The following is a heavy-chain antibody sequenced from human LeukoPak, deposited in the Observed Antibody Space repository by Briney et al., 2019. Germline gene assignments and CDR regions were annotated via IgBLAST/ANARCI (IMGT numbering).Heavy chain of an antibody. D-gene: IGHD1-26*01. J-gene: IGHJ3*02. Sequence: SETLSLTCTVSGGSISSYYWSWIRQPPGKGLELIGYIHYSGTTYYNPSLKSQVTISVDMSKNQFSLKLTSVTAADTAVYYCARDGEVGAYDASDIWGQGTMVTVSS. V-gene: IGHV4-59*01. CDR2: IHYSGTT. CDR3: ARDGEVGAYDASDI. CDR1: GGSISSYY.